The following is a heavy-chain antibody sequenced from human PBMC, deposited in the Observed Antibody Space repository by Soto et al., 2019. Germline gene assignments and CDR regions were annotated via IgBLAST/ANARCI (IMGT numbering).Heavy chain of an antibody. CDR1: GGSISSSNW. Sequence: ASETLSLTCAVSGGSISSSNWLSWVRQPPGKGLEWIGEIYHSGSTNYNPSLKSRVTISVDKSKNQFSLKLSSVTAADTAVYYCARAPPLLRFLEGSAHDAFDIWGQGTMVTVSS. CDR2: IYHSGST. CDR3: ARAPPLLRFLEGSAHDAFDI. V-gene: IGHV4-4*02. D-gene: IGHD3-3*01. J-gene: IGHJ3*02.